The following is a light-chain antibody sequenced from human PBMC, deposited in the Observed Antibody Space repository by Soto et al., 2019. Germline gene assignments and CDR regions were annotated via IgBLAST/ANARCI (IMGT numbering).Light chain of an antibody. Sequence: DIQMTQSPSSLSASVGDRVTITCRASQRIISYLNWYQQKPGKAPKLLIYAASSLQSGVPSRFSGSGSGTDFTLTISSLQPEDFATYYCQQSYSAPVTFGGGTKVEIK. CDR2: AAS. CDR1: QRIISY. J-gene: IGKJ4*01. V-gene: IGKV1-39*01. CDR3: QQSYSAPVT.